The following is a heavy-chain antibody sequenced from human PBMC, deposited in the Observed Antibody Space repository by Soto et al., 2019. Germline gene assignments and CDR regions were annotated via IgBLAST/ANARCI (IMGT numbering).Heavy chain of an antibody. CDR2: FDPEDGER. V-gene: IGHV1-24*01. CDR3: ARPRSGEYYFDY. CDR1: GYTLTELS. J-gene: IGHJ4*02. D-gene: IGHD3-10*01. Sequence: ASVKVSCKGSGYTLTELSMHWVRQAPGKGLEGMGSFDPEDGERIYAQKFQGSITMTEDTSTDTAYMELSSLRYEDTAVCEWARPRSGEYYFDYWGQGTLVTVSS.